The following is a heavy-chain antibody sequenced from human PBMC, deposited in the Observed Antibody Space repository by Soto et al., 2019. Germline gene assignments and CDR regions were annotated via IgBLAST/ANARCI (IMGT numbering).Heavy chain of an antibody. CDR1: GGTFSSYD. J-gene: IGHJ3*02. D-gene: IGHD3-10*01. CDR3: AAPAYTRPESVRVKWDAFDI. Sequence: SVKVSCKASGGTFSSYDISWVRQAPGQGLEWMGGIIPIFGTANYAQKFQGRVTIAADESTSTAYMELSSLRSEDTAVYYCAAPAYTRPESVRVKWDAFDIWGQGTMVTVSS. V-gene: IGHV1-69*13. CDR2: IIPIFGTA.